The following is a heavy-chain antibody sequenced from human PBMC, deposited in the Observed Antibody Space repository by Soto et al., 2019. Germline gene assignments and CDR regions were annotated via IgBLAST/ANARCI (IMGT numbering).Heavy chain of an antibody. CDR3: ARVNSTSSAGMDV. Sequence: PGGSLRLSCAASGFTFSIYEMHWVRQPTGKGLEWVSGIGIAGDPYYPGSVKGRFTVSRENAKNSLHLQMNRLTAGDSAVYYCARVNSTSSAGMDVWGRGTTVTVSS. J-gene: IGHJ6*02. V-gene: IGHV3-13*05. CDR1: GFTFSIYE. CDR2: IGIAGDP. D-gene: IGHD6-6*01.